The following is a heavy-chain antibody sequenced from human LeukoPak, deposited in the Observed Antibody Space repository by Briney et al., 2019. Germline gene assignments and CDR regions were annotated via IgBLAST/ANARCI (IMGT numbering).Heavy chain of an antibody. V-gene: IGHV3-72*01. J-gene: IGHJ4*02. D-gene: IGHD6-13*01. CDR2: TRNKANSYTT. CDR3: ARVGSSWQVSGYYFDY. Sequence: PGGSLRLSCAASGFTVSDHYMDWVRQAPGKGLEWVGRTRNKANSYTTEYAASVKGRFTIPRDDSKNSLYLQMKSLKTEDTAVYYCARVGSSWQVSGYYFDYWGQGTLVTVSS. CDR1: GFTVSDHY.